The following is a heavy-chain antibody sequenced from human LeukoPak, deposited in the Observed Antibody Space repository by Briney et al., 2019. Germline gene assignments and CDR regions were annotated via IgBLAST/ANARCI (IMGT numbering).Heavy chain of an antibody. D-gene: IGHD5-18*01. J-gene: IGHJ4*02. V-gene: IGHV3-23*01. Sequence: PGGSLRLSCAASGFTFSSYAMSWVRQAPGKGLEWVSAIRGSGGSTYYADSVKGRFTISRDNSKNTLYLQMNSLRAEDTAVYYCAKVPEGEYSYGILDYWGQGTLVTVSS. CDR1: GFTFSSYA. CDR2: IRGSGGST. CDR3: AKVPEGEYSYGILDY.